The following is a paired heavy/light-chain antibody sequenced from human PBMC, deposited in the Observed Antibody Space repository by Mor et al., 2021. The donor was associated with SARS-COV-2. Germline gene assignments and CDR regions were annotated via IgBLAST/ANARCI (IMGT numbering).Heavy chain of an antibody. CDR2: ISYDGSSK. CDR1: GFTFSSYG. D-gene: IGHD3-22*01. J-gene: IGHJ4*02. CDR3: AKESYWASSAFLDY. V-gene: IGHV3-30*18. Sequence: QVQLVESGGGVVQPGRSLRLSCAASGFTFSSYGMHWVRQAPGKGLDWVAVISYDGSSKYYSDSVKGRFTISRDNSKNTLYLQMNSLRAEDTAMYYCAKESYWASSAFLDYWGQGTLLTVSS.
Light chain of an antibody. CDR2: AAS. J-gene: IGKJ4*01. CDR3: QQYKSYPFT. Sequence: DIQMTQSPSSLSASVGDKVTITCRASQDINTYLAWFQQMPGRAPKSLIYAASSLQSGVPSKFSGGGSGTDFTLTISSLQPEDFATYYCQQYKSYPFTFGAGTKVEIK. CDR1: QDINTY. V-gene: IGKV1-16*02.